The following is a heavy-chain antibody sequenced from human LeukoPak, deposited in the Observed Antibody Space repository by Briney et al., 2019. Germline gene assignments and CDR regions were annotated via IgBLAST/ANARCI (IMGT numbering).Heavy chain of an antibody. V-gene: IGHV1-2*06. CDR1: GYTFTGYY. CDR3: ARDRDYGDYNTQDLFVY. J-gene: IGHJ4*02. Sequence: ASVKVSCKASGYTFTGYYMNWVRQAPGQGLEWMGRINSNSGGTNYAQKFQGRVTMTRDTSISTAYMELSGLRSDDTAVYYCARDRDYGDYNTQDLFVYWGQGTLVTVSS. CDR2: INSNSGGT. D-gene: IGHD4-17*01.